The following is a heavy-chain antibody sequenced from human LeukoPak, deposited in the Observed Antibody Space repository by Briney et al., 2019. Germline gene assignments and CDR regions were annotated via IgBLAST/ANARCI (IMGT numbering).Heavy chain of an antibody. V-gene: IGHV3-23*01. CDR2: ISGSGGST. J-gene: IGHJ4*02. Sequence: GGTLRLSCAASGFTFSSYGMSWVRQAPGEGLEWVSAISGSGGSTYYADSVKGRFTISRDNSKNTLYLQMNSLRAEDTAVYYCAKEDYDILTGYPLLDYWGQGTLVTVSS. CDR3: AKEDYDILTGYPLLDY. CDR1: GFTFSSYG. D-gene: IGHD3-9*01.